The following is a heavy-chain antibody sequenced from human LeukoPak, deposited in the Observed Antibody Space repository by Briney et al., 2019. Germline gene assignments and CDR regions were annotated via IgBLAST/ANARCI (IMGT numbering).Heavy chain of an antibody. J-gene: IGHJ4*02. Sequence: SVKVSCKASGYTFTSYDINWVRQATGQGLEWMGWMNPNSGNTGYAQKFQGRVTMTRNTSISTAYMELSSLRSEDTAVYYCARVMDTDVLSGYWGQGTLVTVSS. CDR3: ARVMDTDVLSGY. CDR2: MNPNSGNT. CDR1: GYTFTSYD. D-gene: IGHD5-18*01. V-gene: IGHV1-8*01.